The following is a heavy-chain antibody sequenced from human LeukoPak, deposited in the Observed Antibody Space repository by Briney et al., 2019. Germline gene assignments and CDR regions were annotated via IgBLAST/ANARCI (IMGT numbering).Heavy chain of an antibody. D-gene: IGHD3-10*01. CDR3: ASDMSSYYYGSGSYERGYFDY. CDR1: GYAFTSYD. Sequence: AAVKVCCKASGYAFTSYDIRWVRQPPGQGLEWMGWISAYNRNTNYEQKLQGRGTMTTDTSTATAHMELQRPRSDAKAVDYCASDMSSYYYGSGSYERGYFDYWGQGTLVTVSS. V-gene: IGHV1-18*01. CDR2: ISAYNRNT. J-gene: IGHJ4*02.